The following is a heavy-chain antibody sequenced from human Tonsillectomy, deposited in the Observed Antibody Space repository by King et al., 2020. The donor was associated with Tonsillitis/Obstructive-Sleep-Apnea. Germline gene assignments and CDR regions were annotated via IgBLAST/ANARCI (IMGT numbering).Heavy chain of an antibody. J-gene: IGHJ5*02. V-gene: IGHV3-30*04. Sequence: GQLVQSGGGVVQPGRSLRLSCAASGFTFSSYAMHWVRQAPGKGLEWVTVMSYDGNNKYYADSVKGRFTISRDNSKNTLYLQMNSLRAEDTAVYYCARGETAMATNWFDPWGQGTLGTVSS. D-gene: IGHD5-18*01. CDR3: ARGETAMATNWFDP. CDR2: MSYDGNNK. CDR1: GFTFSSYA.